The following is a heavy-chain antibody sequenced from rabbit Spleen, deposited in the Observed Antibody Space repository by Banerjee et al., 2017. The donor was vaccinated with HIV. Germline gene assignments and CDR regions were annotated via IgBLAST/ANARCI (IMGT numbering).Heavy chain of an antibody. Sequence: GGRVYASWAKGRFIMSRTSSTTVTLQMTSLTAADTATYFCARDGAGGSYFALWGPGTLVT. V-gene: IGHV1S40*01. CDR3: ARDGAGGSYFAL. CDR2: GGR. D-gene: IGHD8-1*01. J-gene: IGHJ4*01.